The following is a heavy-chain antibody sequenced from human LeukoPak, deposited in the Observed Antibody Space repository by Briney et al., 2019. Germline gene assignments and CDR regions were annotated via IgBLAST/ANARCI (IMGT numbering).Heavy chain of an antibody. CDR2: IYYTGSI. V-gene: IGHV4-39*07. CDR3: ARTHFDSLGWFDP. J-gene: IGHJ5*02. CDR1: GGSMRSSNFY. D-gene: IGHD3-9*01. Sequence: PSETLSLTCTVSGGSMRSSNFYWGWIRQAPGKGLEWIGNIYYTGSIYYNPSVKSRVTLSVDVSKNRFSLNLTSVTAADTALYFCARTHFDSLGWFDPWGQGIQVIVSS.